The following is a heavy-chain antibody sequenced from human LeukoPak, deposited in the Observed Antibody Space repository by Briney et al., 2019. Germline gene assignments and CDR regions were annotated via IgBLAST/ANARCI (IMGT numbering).Heavy chain of an antibody. Sequence: GGSLRLSCAASGFTFRSHWMHWVRQAPGKGLVWVSRIESDGSSSSYADFVRGRFTISRDNARNTLYLQLNSLRAEDTAVYYCGRERRGPGPSVDSWGQGTLVTVSS. CDR3: GRERRGPGPSVDS. CDR2: IESDGSSS. J-gene: IGHJ4*02. D-gene: IGHD2-15*01. V-gene: IGHV3-74*01. CDR1: GFTFRSHW.